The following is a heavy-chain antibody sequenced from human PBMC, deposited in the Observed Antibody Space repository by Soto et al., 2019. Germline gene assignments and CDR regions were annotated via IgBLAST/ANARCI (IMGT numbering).Heavy chain of an antibody. CDR2: ISSSSSYI. V-gene: IGHV3-21*01. J-gene: IGHJ6*02. Sequence: GGSLRLSCAASGFTFSSYSMNWVRQAPGKGLEWVSSISSSSSYIYYADSVKGRFTISRDNAKNSLYLQMNSLRAEDTAVYYCARELDGTTAYYYYGMDVWSQGTTVTVSS. D-gene: IGHD1-7*01. CDR3: ARELDGTTAYYYYGMDV. CDR1: GFTFSSYS.